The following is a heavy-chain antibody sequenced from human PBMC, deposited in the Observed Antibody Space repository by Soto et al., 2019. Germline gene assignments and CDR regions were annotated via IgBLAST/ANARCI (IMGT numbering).Heavy chain of an antibody. CDR2: IYHSGTT. CDR1: GDSISSGYY. Sequence: SETLSLTCAVSGDSISSGYYWAWIRRPPGKGLEWIGSIYHSGTTYYNPSLKSRVTISVDTSKNQFSLKLSSVTAADTAVYYCARTGRDYYDSSGYYYFDYWGQGTLVTVSS. D-gene: IGHD3-22*01. CDR3: ARTGRDYYDSSGYYYFDY. V-gene: IGHV4-38-2*01. J-gene: IGHJ4*02.